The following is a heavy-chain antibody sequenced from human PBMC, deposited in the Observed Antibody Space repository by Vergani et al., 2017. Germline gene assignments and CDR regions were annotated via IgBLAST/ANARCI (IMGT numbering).Heavy chain of an antibody. Sequence: QVQLQESGPGLVKPSETLSLPCSVSGDSMNTYYWTWIRQPPGKGLEWIGYIYDSGYTKYNPSLKSRVTMSLDTSKNQFSLKLYSVTAADTAVYYCARGALWWLGQIDSWGQGTLVTVSS. D-gene: IGHD2-21*01. J-gene: IGHJ4*02. V-gene: IGHV4-59*01. CDR1: GDSMNTYY. CDR2: IYDSGYT. CDR3: ARGALWWLGQIDS.